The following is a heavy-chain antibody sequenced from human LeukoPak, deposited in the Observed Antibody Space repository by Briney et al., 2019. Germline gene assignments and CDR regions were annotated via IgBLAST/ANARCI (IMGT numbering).Heavy chain of an antibody. Sequence: PGGSLRLSCAASGFTVSSNYMSWVRQAPGKGLEWVSVIHSGGSTYYADSVKGRFTISRDNSKNTLYLQMNSLRAEDTAVYYCARGFGPAALDYWGQGTLVTVSS. CDR3: ARGFGPAALDY. CDR2: IHSGGST. V-gene: IGHV3-66*01. J-gene: IGHJ4*02. CDR1: GFTVSSNY. D-gene: IGHD2-2*01.